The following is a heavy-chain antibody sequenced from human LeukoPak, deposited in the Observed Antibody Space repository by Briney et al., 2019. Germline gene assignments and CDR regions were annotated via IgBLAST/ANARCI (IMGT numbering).Heavy chain of an antibody. CDR1: GGSISSSSYY. V-gene: IGHV4-39*01. Sequence: SETLSLTCTVSGGSISSSSYYWGWIRQPPGKGLEWIGSIYYSGSTYYNPSLKSRVTISVDTSRNQFSLKLSSVTAADTAVYYCARQTGSGLFSLPGGQGTLVTVSS. D-gene: IGHD3-10*01. CDR3: ARQTGSGLFSLP. J-gene: IGHJ4*02. CDR2: IYYSGST.